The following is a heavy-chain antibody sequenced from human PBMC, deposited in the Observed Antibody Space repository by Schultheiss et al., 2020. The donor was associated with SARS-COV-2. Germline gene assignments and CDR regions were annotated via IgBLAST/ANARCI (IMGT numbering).Heavy chain of an antibody. CDR1: GGSISDHY. CDR3: ARADVLRYYFDY. D-gene: IGHD3-3*01. J-gene: IGHJ4*02. V-gene: IGHV4-59*11. Sequence: SETLSLTCTVSGGSISDHYWSWIRQTPGKGLEWIGSIYYSGSTYYNPSLKSRVTISVDTSKKQFSLKMSSVTAADAAVYYCARADVLRYYFDYWGQGNLVTVSS. CDR2: IYYSGST.